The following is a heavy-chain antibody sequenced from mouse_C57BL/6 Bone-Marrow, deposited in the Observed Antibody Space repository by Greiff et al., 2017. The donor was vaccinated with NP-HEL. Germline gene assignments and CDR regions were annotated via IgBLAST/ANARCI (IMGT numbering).Heavy chain of an antibody. Sequence: EVHLVESGPVLVKPGASVKMSCKASGYTFTDYYMNWVKQSHGKSLEWIGIINPYNGGTSYNQKFKGKATLTVDKSSSTAYMELNSLTSEDSAVYYCARSGTAQAFAYWGQGTLVTVSA. CDR3: ARSGTAQAFAY. J-gene: IGHJ3*01. V-gene: IGHV1-19*01. CDR2: INPYNGGT. CDR1: GYTFTDYY. D-gene: IGHD3-2*02.